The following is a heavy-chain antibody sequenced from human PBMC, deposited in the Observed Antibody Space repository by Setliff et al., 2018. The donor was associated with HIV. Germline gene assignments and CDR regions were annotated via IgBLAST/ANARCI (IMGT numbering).Heavy chain of an antibody. D-gene: IGHD2-15*01. CDR1: GFTFSTHG. CDR3: AREGPPVDVAGRYLQH. CDR2: IETDSSST. Sequence: GGSLRLSCAASGFTFSTHGMHWVRQVPGKGLEWVSRIETDSSSTDYADSVKGRFTISRDNGRNTLYLQMNSLRDEDSAVYHCAREGPPVDVAGRYLQHWGRGTLVTVSS. J-gene: IGHJ1*01. V-gene: IGHV3-74*01.